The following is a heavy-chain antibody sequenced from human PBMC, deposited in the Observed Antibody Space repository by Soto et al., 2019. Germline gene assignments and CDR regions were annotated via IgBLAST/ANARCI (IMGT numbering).Heavy chain of an antibody. J-gene: IGHJ5*02. Sequence: SETLSLTCTVSGGSISSGGYYWSWIRQHPGKGLEWIGYIYYSGSTYYNPSLKSRVTISVDTSKNQFSLKLSSVTAADTAVYYCARDKSSGNLRKGLDWIDPWGQGTLVTVSS. CDR2: IYYSGST. D-gene: IGHD6-19*01. CDR1: GGSISSGGYY. CDR3: ARDKSSGNLRKGLDWIDP. V-gene: IGHV4-31*03.